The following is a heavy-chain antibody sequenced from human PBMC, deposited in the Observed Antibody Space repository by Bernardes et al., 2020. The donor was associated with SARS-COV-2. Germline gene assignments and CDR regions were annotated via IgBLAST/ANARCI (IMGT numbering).Heavy chain of an antibody. D-gene: IGHD2-15*01. CDR2: ISAYNGNT. Sequence: ASVKVSCKASGYTFSSYGVSWVRQAPGQGLEWMGWISAYNGNTSYAQRLQGRVTMTTDTSTSTAYMELRSLRSDDTAVYYCATDTNTGWLDYWGRGTLVTVSS. CDR1: GYTFSSYG. CDR3: ATDTNTGWLDY. J-gene: IGHJ4*02. V-gene: IGHV1-18*01.